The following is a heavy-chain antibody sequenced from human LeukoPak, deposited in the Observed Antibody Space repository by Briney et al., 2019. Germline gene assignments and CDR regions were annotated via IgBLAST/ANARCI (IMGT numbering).Heavy chain of an antibody. Sequence: GGSLRLSCAASGFTFSDYYMSWIRQAPGKGLEWVSYITDSGSTIYYADSVKGRFTISRDNAKNSLYLQMNSLRAEDTAVYYCARERLAYCGGDCYSHNAFDIWGQGTMVTVSS. D-gene: IGHD2-21*02. CDR3: ARERLAYCGGDCYSHNAFDI. J-gene: IGHJ3*02. V-gene: IGHV3-11*04. CDR1: GFTFSDYY. CDR2: ITDSGSTI.